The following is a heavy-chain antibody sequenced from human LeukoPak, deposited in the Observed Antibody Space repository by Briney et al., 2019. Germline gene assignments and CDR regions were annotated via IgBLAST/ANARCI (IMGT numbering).Heavy chain of an antibody. CDR3: ARLLRYSSSHYYYYYMDV. CDR1: GGSISSYY. V-gene: IGHV4-59*08. D-gene: IGHD6-13*01. J-gene: IGHJ6*03. CDR2: IYYSGST. Sequence: SGTLSLTCTVSGGSISSYYWSWIRQPPGKGLEWIGYIYYSGSTNYNPSLKSRVTISVDTSKNQFSLKLSSVTAADTAVYYCARLLRYSSSHYYYYYMDVWGKGTTVTVSS.